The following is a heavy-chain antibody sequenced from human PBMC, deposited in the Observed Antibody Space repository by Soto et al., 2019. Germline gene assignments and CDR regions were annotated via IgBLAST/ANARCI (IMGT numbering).Heavy chain of an antibody. V-gene: IGHV2-5*01. CDR1: GFLLTTGGEA. Sequence: QITLKESGPTLVKPTQTLTLTCSFSGFLLTTGGEAVGWIRQPPGKALEWLALIHWNDDKHYSPSLQSRLTLTRDTSKNQVILTMINMDPVDTATYFCAPGPGRIAIPGTRAFDIWGQGTMVTVSS. CDR2: IHWNDDK. CDR3: APGPGRIAIPGTRAFDI. J-gene: IGHJ3*02. D-gene: IGHD6-13*01.